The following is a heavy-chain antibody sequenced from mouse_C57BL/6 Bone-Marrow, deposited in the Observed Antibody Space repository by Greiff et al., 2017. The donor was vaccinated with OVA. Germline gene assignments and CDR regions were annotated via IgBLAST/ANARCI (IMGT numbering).Heavy chain of an antibody. Sequence: EVKLMESGEGLVKPGGSLKLSCAASGFTFSSYAMSWVRQTPEKRLEWVAYISSGGDYIYYADTVKGRFTISRDNARNTLYLQMSSLKSEDTAMYYCTRAPYGNYMDYWGQGTSVTVSS. CDR1: GFTFSSYA. CDR3: TRAPYGNYMDY. V-gene: IGHV5-9-1*02. J-gene: IGHJ4*01. CDR2: ISSGGDYI. D-gene: IGHD2-1*01.